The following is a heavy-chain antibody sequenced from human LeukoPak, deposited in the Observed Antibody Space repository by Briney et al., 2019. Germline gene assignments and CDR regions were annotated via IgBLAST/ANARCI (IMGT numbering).Heavy chain of an antibody. CDR1: GLIFSGYG. J-gene: IGHJ4*02. D-gene: IGHD5-12*01. CDR3: AREQGEWLRSPFDY. V-gene: IGHV3-30*02. CDR2: IRYDGTNK. Sequence: GGSLRLSCVVSGLIFSGYGIHWVRQAPGKGLEGVAFIRYDGTNKYYVDSVKGRFTISRDNSKNTLYLQMNSLRAEDTAVYYCAREQGEWLRSPFDYWGQGTLVTVSS.